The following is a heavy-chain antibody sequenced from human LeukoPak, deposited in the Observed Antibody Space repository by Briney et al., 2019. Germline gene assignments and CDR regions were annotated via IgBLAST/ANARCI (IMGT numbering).Heavy chain of an antibody. V-gene: IGHV3-7*01. D-gene: IGHD3-16*01. CDR1: GFTFSSAW. CDR2: IKEDGSDK. J-gene: IGHJ4*02. Sequence: AGGSLRLSCAASGFTFSSAWMTWVRQAPGKGLEWVATIKEDGSDKYYVDSVKGRFTISRDNAKKSLWLQMNSLRVEDTAMYYCADLGSRDWGQGTLVTVSS. CDR3: ADLGSRD.